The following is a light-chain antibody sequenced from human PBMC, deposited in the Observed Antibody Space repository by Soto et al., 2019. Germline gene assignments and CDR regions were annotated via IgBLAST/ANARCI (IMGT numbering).Light chain of an antibody. CDR2: GSS. V-gene: IGKV3-20*01. Sequence: EIVLTQSPGTLSLSPGERATLSCRASQSVASAYLAWYQHKPGQAPRLLIYGSSSRAVGVPDRISGSGSGTDLTLNISRLEPEDFSVYYCQQYASSRWTFGQGTKVEAK. CDR1: QSVASAY. J-gene: IGKJ1*01. CDR3: QQYASSRWT.